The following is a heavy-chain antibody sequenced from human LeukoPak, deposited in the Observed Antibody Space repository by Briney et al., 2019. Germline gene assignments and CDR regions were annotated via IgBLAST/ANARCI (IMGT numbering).Heavy chain of an antibody. Sequence: SETLSLTCTVSGGSISSYYWSWIRQPPGKGLEWIGYIYYSGSTNYNPSLKSRVTISVDTSKNQFSLKLSSVTAADTAVYYCARGRYGSGSYYPYYYMDVWGKGTTVTVSS. J-gene: IGHJ6*03. CDR1: GGSISSYY. V-gene: IGHV4-59*01. CDR3: ARGRYGSGSYYPYYYMDV. CDR2: IYYSGST. D-gene: IGHD3-10*01.